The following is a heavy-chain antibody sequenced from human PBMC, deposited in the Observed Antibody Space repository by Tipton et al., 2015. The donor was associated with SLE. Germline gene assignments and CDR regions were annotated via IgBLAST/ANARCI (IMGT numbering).Heavy chain of an antibody. V-gene: IGHV4-31*03. CDR1: GGSITTRSYY. Sequence: TLSLTCIVSGGSITTRSYYWGWIRQPPGKGLEWIGYIYHTGSTYYNPSLESRLTISIDTSKNQFSLRLTSMTPADTALYYCARARRTTSSHFDYWGQGTLVTVSS. J-gene: IGHJ4*02. D-gene: IGHD1-14*01. CDR3: ARARRTTSSHFDY. CDR2: IYHTGST.